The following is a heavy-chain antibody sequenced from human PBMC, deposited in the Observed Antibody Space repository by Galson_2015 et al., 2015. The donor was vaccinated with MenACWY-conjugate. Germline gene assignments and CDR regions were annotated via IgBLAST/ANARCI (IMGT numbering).Heavy chain of an antibody. J-gene: IGHJ4*02. CDR2: IHYSGST. CDR3: ARWVAVKMIEY. D-gene: IGHD6-19*01. Sequence: EPLSLTCSVSGASLSTDYWSWIRQPPGQGLEWIGYIHYSGSTKYNPSLKTRITMSLDTSENQFSLKLSSVTAADKAVDYCARWVAVKMIEYCGQGTLVTVSS. V-gene: IGHV4-59*01. CDR1: GASLSTDY.